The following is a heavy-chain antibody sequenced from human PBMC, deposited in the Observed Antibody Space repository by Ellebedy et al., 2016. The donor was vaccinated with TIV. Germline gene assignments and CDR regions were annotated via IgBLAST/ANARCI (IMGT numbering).Heavy chain of an antibody. CDR1: GFTFSDFY. J-gene: IGHJ4*02. D-gene: IGHD3-10*01. Sequence: PGGSLRLSCAASGFTFSDFYISWIRQAPGKGLEWLSYISNRGDTIYYADSVKGRFTISRDNAKNSLYLQMNSLRGEDTAVYYCARDRGLASFDYWGQGTLVTVSS. CDR2: ISNRGDTI. CDR3: ARDRGLASFDY. V-gene: IGHV3-11*01.